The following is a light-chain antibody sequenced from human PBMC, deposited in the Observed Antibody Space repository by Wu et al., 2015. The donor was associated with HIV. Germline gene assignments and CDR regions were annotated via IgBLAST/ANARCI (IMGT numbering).Light chain of an antibody. CDR2: GAS. V-gene: IGKV3-15*01. CDR3: QKYNTAPWT. CDR1: RSVSSK. Sequence: EIVMTQSPATLSVSPGERVTLSCRASRSVSSKLAWYQQNPGQGPRLLIYGASTRASGIPARFSGSGSGTEFTLTISSLQPEDVATYYCQKYNTAPWTFGQGTKVEMK. J-gene: IGKJ1*01.